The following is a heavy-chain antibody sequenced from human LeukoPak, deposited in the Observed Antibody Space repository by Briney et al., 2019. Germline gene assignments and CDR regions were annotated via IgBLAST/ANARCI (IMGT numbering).Heavy chain of an antibody. Sequence: GGSLRLSRAASGFTFSDYYMSWIRQAPGKGLEWVAVISYDGSNKYYADSVKGRFTISRDNSKNTLYLQMNSLRAEDTAVYYCAGSGSYYNYFDYWGQETLVTVSS. V-gene: IGHV3-30*03. D-gene: IGHD3-10*01. CDR1: GFTFSDYY. J-gene: IGHJ4*02. CDR2: ISYDGSNK. CDR3: AGSGSYYNYFDY.